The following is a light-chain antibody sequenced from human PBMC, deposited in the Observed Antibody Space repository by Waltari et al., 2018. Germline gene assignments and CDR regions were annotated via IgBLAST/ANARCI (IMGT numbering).Light chain of an antibody. Sequence: EIVLTQSPGPLSLSPGERATLSCRASQSVTSSYLAWYQQTHGQTPRLLIYGASSRATGIPARFSGSGSGTTFTITISRPEPEASAVYYCQQYGSSPRTFGQGTKVEIK. CDR3: QQYGSSPRT. V-gene: IGKV3-20*01. CDR2: GAS. J-gene: IGKJ1*01. CDR1: QSVTSSY.